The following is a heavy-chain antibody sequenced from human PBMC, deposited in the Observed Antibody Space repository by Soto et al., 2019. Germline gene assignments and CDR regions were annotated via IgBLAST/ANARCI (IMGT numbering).Heavy chain of an antibody. D-gene: IGHD5-18*01. CDR2: IYYSGTT. CDR1: GDSVSSGSYY. Sequence: SETLSLTCNVSGDSVSSGSYYWTWVRQPPGKGLEWIGNIYYSGTTNYNPSLQNRVTISIDTSKNQYSLKLTSVTAADAALYYCERDIRGYSRAIDYWGQGTQVTVSS. V-gene: IGHV4-61*01. J-gene: IGHJ4*02. CDR3: ERDIRGYSRAIDY.